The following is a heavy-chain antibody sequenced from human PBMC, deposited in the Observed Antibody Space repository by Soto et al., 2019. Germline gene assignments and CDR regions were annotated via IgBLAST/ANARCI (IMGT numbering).Heavy chain of an antibody. CDR2: ISGSGGST. CDR1: GFTFSSYA. V-gene: IGHV3-23*01. D-gene: IGHD6-13*01. J-gene: IGHJ6*02. CDR3: AKVGYSSSLTLFYYSCRDV. Sequence: EVQLLESGGGLVQPGGSLRLSCAASGFTFSSYAMSWVRQAPGKGLEWVSAISGSGGSTYYADSVKGRFTISRDNAKNKLYLQMNSLRAEDTEVYYCAKVGYSSSLTLFYYSCRDVWGQGTTVTV.